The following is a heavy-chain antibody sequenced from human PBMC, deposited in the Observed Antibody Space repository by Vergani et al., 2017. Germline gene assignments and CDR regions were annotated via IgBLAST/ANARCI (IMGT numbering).Heavy chain of an antibody. D-gene: IGHD2-15*01. CDR3: ARGRYCRGCSCFRWFDP. Sequence: QVQLVQSGAEVKKPGASVKVSCKASGYTFTGYYMHWVRQAPGQGLEWMGWINPNSGGTNYAQKFQGRVTMTRDTSISTAYMELSRLRSDDTAVYYCARGRYCRGCSCFRWFDPWGQGTLVTVSS. J-gene: IGHJ5*02. CDR1: GYTFTGYY. CDR2: INPNSGGT. V-gene: IGHV1-2*02.